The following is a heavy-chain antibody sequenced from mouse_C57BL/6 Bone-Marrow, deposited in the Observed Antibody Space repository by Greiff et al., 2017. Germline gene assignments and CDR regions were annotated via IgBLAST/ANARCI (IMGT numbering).Heavy chain of an antibody. CDR3: AREGYGSSGGYFDV. CDR2: ISDGGSYT. J-gene: IGHJ1*03. D-gene: IGHD1-1*01. Sequence: EVMLVASGGGLVKPGGSLKLSCAASGFTFSSYAMSWVRQTPEKRLEWVATISDGGSYTSYPDNVKGRFTLSRDNAKNNLYLQMSNLKSEDTAMYYCAREGYGSSGGYFDVWGTGTTVTVAS. CDR1: GFTFSSYA. V-gene: IGHV5-4*01.